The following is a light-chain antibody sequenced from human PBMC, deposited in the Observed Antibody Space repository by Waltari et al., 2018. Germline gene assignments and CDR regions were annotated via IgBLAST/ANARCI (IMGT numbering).Light chain of an antibody. CDR3: QQYNNWPALT. CDR2: GAS. CDR1: QRVSSN. J-gene: IGKJ4*01. Sequence: EIVMTQSPATLAVSPGQRATLSCRASQRVSSNLAGYQQKPGQAPRLLIYGASTRATGIPARFSGSGSGTEFTLTISSLQSEDFAVYYCQQYNNWPALTFGGGTKVEIK. V-gene: IGKV3-15*01.